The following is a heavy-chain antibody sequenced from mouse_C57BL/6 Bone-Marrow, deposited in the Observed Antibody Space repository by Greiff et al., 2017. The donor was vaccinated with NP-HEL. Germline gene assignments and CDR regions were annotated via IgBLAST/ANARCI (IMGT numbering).Heavy chain of an antibody. D-gene: IGHD2-4*01. J-gene: IGHJ4*01. Sequence: VKLKQSGAELARPGASVKLSCKASGYTFTSYGISWVKQRTGQGLEWIGEIYPRSGNTYYNEKFKGKATLTADKSSSTAYMELRSLTSEDSAVYFCARCDYDEGSRCAMDYWGQGTSVTVSS. V-gene: IGHV1-81*01. CDR3: ARCDYDEGSRCAMDY. CDR1: GYTFTSYG. CDR2: IYPRSGNT.